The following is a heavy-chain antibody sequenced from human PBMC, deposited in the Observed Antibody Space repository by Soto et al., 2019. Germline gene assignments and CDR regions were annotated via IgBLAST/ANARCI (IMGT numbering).Heavy chain of an antibody. Sequence: PSETLSLTCTVSGGSISSGGYYWSWIRQHPGKGLEWIGYIYYSGSTYYNPSLKSRVTISVDTSKNQFSLKLSSVTAADTAVYFCAIARITIFSGADYYYMDVWGKGTTVTVSS. CDR3: AIARITIFSGADYYYMDV. CDR1: GGSISSGGYY. V-gene: IGHV4-31*03. J-gene: IGHJ6*03. D-gene: IGHD3-3*01. CDR2: IYYSGST.